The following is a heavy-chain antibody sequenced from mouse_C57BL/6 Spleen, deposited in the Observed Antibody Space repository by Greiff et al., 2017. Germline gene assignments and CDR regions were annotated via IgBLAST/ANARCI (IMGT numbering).Heavy chain of an antibody. CDR2: ISSGSSTI. CDR3: ARSYGRYAMDD. Sequence: VQLKESGGGLVKPGGSLKLSCAASGFTFSDYGMHWVRQAPEKGLEWVAYISSGSSTIYYADTVKGRFTISRDNAKNTLFLQRTSLRSEDTAMYYCARSYGRYAMDDWGQGTSVTVSS. J-gene: IGHJ4*01. V-gene: IGHV5-17*01. D-gene: IGHD1-1*02. CDR1: GFTFSDYG.